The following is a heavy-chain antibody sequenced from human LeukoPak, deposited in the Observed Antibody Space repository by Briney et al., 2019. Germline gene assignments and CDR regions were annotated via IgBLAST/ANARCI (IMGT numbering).Heavy chain of an antibody. V-gene: IGHV1-69*01. D-gene: IGHD2-2*01. CDR3: ARSGSTLVVVPAAQGDWFHP. Sequence: SVKVSCKASGGTFSSYAISWVRQAPGQGLEWMGGIIPIFGTANYAQKFQGRVTITADESTSTAYMELSSLRSEDTAVYYCARSGSTLVVVPAAQGDWFHPWGQGTLVTVSS. J-gene: IGHJ5*02. CDR2: IIPIFGTA. CDR1: GGTFSSYA.